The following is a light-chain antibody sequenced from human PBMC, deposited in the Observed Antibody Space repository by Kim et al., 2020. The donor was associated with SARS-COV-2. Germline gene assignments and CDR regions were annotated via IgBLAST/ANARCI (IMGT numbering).Light chain of an antibody. V-gene: IGKV3-20*01. CDR3: QQYGNSQWT. CDR1: QSVSSSY. J-gene: IGKJ1*01. CDR2: GAS. Sequence: IVLTQSPGTLSLPPGERATLSCRASQSVSSSYLAWYQQKPGQAPRLLIYGASSRATGIPDRFSGSGSGTDFTLTISRLEPEDFAVYYCQQYGNSQWTFGQGTKVDIK.